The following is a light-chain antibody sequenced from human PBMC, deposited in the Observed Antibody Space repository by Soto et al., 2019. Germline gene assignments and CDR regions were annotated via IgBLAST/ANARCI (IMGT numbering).Light chain of an antibody. CDR3: LQHNSYPLT. CDR1: QGIRRD. Sequence: DIQMTQSPSSLSAPVGGRVTITCRASQGIRRDLGWYQQKPGKAPTRLIYAVSSLHSGVPSRFSGSGSGTELTLTISSLQPEDSATYYCLQHNSYPLTFGGGTKVEIK. J-gene: IGKJ4*01. V-gene: IGKV1-17*01. CDR2: AVS.